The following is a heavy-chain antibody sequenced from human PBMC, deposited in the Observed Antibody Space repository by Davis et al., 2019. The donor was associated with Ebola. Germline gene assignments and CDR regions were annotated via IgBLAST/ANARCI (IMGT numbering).Heavy chain of an antibody. V-gene: IGHV5-51*01. Sequence: GESLKISCKGSGYSFTSYWIGWVRQMPGKGLEWMGIIYPGDSDTRYSPSFQGQVTISADKSISTAYLQWSSLKASDTAMYYCARHVRGKTSIAVSDYWGQGALVAVSS. CDR2: IYPGDSDT. CDR3: ARHVRGKTSIAVSDY. CDR1: GYSFTSYW. J-gene: IGHJ4*02. D-gene: IGHD3-16*01.